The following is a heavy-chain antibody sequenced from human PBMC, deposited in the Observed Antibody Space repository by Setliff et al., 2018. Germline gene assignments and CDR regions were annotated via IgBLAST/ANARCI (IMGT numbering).Heavy chain of an antibody. CDR1: GFTFTYFG. CDR2: ISGHNGKT. CDR3: AKEPAVSLTEAVRRSDYDYAFDV. J-gene: IGHJ6*02. V-gene: IGHV1-18*01. D-gene: IGHD3-10*01. Sequence: ASVKVSCKASGFTFTYFGISWVRLAPGQGLEWMGWISGHNGKTMYAQKFQDRVVMTTDTDTGTAYMELRSLRFDDSAIYYCAKEPAVSLTEAVRRSDYDYAFDVWGQGTTVTVSS.